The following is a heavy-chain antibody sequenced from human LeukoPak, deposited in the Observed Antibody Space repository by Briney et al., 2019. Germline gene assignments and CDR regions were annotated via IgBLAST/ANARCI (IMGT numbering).Heavy chain of an antibody. CDR2: INPNTGGT. J-gene: IGHJ5*02. CDR1: GYTFTGFY. CDR3: ARDRGSTSLNWFDP. Sequence: ASVKVSCKASGYTFTGFYIHWVRQAPGQGLEWMGWINPNTGGTNYAQNFQARVTMTRDTSISTAYMELSKLRSDDTAVYYCARDRGSTSLNWFDPWGQGTLVTVSS. D-gene: IGHD2-2*01. V-gene: IGHV1-2*02.